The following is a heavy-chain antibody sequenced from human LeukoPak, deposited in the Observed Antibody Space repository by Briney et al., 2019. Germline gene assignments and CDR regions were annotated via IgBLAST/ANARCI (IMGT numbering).Heavy chain of an antibody. D-gene: IGHD3-3*01. J-gene: IGHJ5*02. Sequence: ASVKVSCKASGGTXSSYAISWVRQAPGXXLXWMGRIIPILGIANYAQKFQGRVTITADKSTSTAYMELSSLRSEDTAVYYCAREKKALTTFVLFDPWGQGTLVTVSS. CDR2: IIPILGIA. CDR1: GGTXSSYA. V-gene: IGHV1-69*04. CDR3: AREKKALTTFVLFDP.